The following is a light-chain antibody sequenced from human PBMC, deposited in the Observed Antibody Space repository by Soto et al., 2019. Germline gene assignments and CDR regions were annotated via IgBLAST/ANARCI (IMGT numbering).Light chain of an antibody. Sequence: QSALTQPASVSGSPGQSITISCTGTSSDVGTYNYVSWNQQHAGKVPKLMIYDVSNRPSGVSDRFSGSKSGNTASLTISGLQAEDESDYYFTSYTSSSTLVFGGGTKLTVL. V-gene: IGLV2-14*01. CDR3: TSYTSSSTLV. CDR2: DVS. CDR1: SSDVGTYNY. J-gene: IGLJ2*01.